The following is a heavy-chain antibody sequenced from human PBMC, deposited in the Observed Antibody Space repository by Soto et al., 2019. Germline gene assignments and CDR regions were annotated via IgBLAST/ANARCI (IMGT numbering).Heavy chain of an antibody. CDR1: GYTFTSYY. CDR3: ARDFPYCSGGSCRGYYYYGMDV. CDR2: INPSGGST. J-gene: IGHJ6*02. D-gene: IGHD2-15*01. V-gene: IGHV1-46*01. Sequence: ASVKVSCKASGYTFTSYYMHWVQQAPGQGLEWMGIINPSGGSTSYAQKFQGRVTMTRDTSTSTVYMELSSLRSEDTAVYYCARDFPYCSGGSCRGYYYYGMDVWGQGTTVTVSS.